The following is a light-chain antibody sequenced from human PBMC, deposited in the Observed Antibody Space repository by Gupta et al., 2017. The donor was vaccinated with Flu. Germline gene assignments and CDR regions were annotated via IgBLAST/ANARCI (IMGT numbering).Light chain of an antibody. V-gene: IGLV3-21*03. CDR1: NIASKS. CDR3: QVWDSSSDHVV. J-gene: IGLJ3*02. Sequence: SYVLTQPPSVSVPPGKTARITCGGDNIASKSVPWYQQKPGQAPVLVVHDDFDRPAGIPERFSGSNSGNTATLTISRVEAGDEADYYCQVWDSSSDHVVFGGGTKLTVL. CDR2: DDF.